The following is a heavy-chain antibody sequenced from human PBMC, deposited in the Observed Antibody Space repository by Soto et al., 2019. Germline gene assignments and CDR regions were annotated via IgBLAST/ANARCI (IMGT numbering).Heavy chain of an antibody. J-gene: IGHJ5*02. D-gene: IGHD2-8*01. Sequence: QVQLVQSGAEVKKPAASVKVSCKASGYTFTSYYMHWVRQAPGQGLEWMGIINPSGGSTSYAQKCQGRVTMTRDTSTSTVYMELSSLRSEDTAVYYCARDYGPPGGYCTNGVCYEGWFDPWGQGTLVTVSS. CDR3: ARDYGPPGGYCTNGVCYEGWFDP. V-gene: IGHV1-46*01. CDR2: INPSGGST. CDR1: GYTFTSYY.